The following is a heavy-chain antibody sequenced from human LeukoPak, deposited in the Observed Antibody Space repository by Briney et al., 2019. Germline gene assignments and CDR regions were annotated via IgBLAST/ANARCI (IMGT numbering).Heavy chain of an antibody. D-gene: IGHD2-2*03. CDR1: GGSISSYY. CDR3: ARGWIDGIEY. Sequence: PSETLSLTCTVSGGSISSYYWSWIRQPAGKGLEWIGRVYTTGSTNYNPSLKSRVTMSVDTSKNQFSLKLSPVTAADTAVYYCARGWIDGIEYWGKGTLVTVSS. CDR2: VYTTGST. J-gene: IGHJ4*02. V-gene: IGHV4-4*07.